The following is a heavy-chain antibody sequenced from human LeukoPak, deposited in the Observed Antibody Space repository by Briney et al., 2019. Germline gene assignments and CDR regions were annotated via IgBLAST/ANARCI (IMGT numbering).Heavy chain of an antibody. V-gene: IGHV1-18*01. CDR1: GYTFTSYG. Sequence: GASVKVSCKASGYTFTSYGISWVRQAPGQGLELMGWISAYNGNTNYAQKLQGRVTMTTDTSTSTAYMELRSLRSDDTAVYYCARGFYDDFWSGYYKYYFDYWGQGTLVTVSS. CDR3: ARGFYDDFWSGYYKYYFDY. CDR2: ISAYNGNT. D-gene: IGHD3-3*01. J-gene: IGHJ4*02.